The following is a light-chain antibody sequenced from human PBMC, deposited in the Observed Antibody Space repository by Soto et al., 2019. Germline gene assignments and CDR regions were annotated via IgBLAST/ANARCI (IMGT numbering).Light chain of an antibody. CDR2: EGS. CDR3: CSYAGTGV. J-gene: IGLJ3*02. CDR1: SSDVGSYNL. Sequence: QSVLTQPTSVSGSPGQSITISCTGTSSDVGSYNLVSWYQQHPGKAPKLMIYEGSKRPSGVSNRFSGSKSGNTASLTISGLQAEDEADYYGCSYAGTGVFGGGTKLTVL. V-gene: IGLV2-23*01.